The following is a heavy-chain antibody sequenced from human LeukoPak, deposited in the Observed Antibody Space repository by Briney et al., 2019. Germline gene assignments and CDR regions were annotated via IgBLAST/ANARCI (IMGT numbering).Heavy chain of an antibody. CDR2: ISSSGSTI. V-gene: IGHV3-11*01. Sequence: PGGSLRLSCAASGFTFSDYYMSWIRRAPGKGLERVSYISSSGSTIYYADSVKGRFTISRDNAKNSLYLQMNSLRAEDTAVYYCARGAIAARHFDYWGQGTLVTVSS. D-gene: IGHD6-6*01. J-gene: IGHJ4*02. CDR1: GFTFSDYY. CDR3: ARGAIAARHFDY.